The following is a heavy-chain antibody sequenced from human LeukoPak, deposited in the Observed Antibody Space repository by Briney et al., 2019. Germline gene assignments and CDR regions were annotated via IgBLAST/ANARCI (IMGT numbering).Heavy chain of an antibody. CDR3: ARESWYSSSSGDY. J-gene: IGHJ4*02. D-gene: IGHD6-13*01. CDR1: GFTFSDYY. CDR2: ISSSSSYI. Sequence: GGSLRLSCAASGFTFSDYYMSWIHQAPEKGLEWVSSISSSSSYIYYAGSVKGRFTISRDNAKNSLYLQMNSLRAEDTAVYYCARESWYSSSSGDYWGQGTLVTVSS. V-gene: IGHV3-11*06.